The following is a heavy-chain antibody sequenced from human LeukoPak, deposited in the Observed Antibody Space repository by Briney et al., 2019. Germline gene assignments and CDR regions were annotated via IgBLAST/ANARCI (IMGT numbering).Heavy chain of an antibody. CDR2: IYPGDSDT. CDR3: ARVTYYDILTGYCDYMDV. D-gene: IGHD3-9*01. V-gene: IGHV5-51*01. J-gene: IGHJ6*03. CDR1: GYSFTSYW. Sequence: RGESLKISCKGSGYSFTSYWIGWVRQMPGKGLEWMGIIYPGDSDTRYSPSFQGQVTISADKSISTAYLQWSSLKASDTAMYYCARVTYYDILTGYCDYMDVWGKGTTVTVSS.